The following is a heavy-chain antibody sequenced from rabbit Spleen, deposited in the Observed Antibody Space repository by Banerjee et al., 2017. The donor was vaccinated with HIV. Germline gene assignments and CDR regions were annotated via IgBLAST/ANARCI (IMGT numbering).Heavy chain of an antibody. J-gene: IGHJ6*01. CDR3: ARDTASSFSSYGMDL. CDR2: IYAGNSGCT. V-gene: IGHV1S45*01. CDR1: GFSFSNRYY. Sequence: QEQLEESGGDLVKPGASLTLTCTASGFSFSNRYYMCWVRQAPGKGLECISCIYAGNSGCTVYASWARGRFTISKTSSTTVTLQMTSLTAADTATYFCARDTASSFSSYGMDLWGQGTLVTVS. D-gene: IGHD8-1*01.